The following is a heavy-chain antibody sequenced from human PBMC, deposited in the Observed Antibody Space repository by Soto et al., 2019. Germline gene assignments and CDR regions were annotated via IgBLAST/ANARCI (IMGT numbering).Heavy chain of an antibody. CDR1: EDTFSTYT. J-gene: IGHJ4*02. CDR2: IIPVRGVA. V-gene: IGHV1-69*02. CDR3: ERVRHGYIDH. Sequence: QVHLVQSGAEVKKPGSSVKVSCKASEDTFSTYTINWVRQAPGQGLEWMGRIIPVRGVANYAQKFQDKVTIRADTPTSTTYMELGSLRSEDTARYYCERVRHGYIDHWGQGTLVTVSS. D-gene: IGHD2-8*01.